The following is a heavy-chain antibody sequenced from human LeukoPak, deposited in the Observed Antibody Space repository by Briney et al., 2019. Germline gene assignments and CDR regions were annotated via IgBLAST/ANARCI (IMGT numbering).Heavy chain of an antibody. J-gene: IGHJ4*02. V-gene: IGHV1-2*04. CDR1: GYTFTGYY. D-gene: IGHD1-20*01. CDR2: NNPNSGGT. CDR3: ARGITGTTFPDY. Sequence: ASVKVSCKASGYTFTGYYMHWVRQAPGQGLEWMGWNNPNSGGTNYAQKFQGWVTMTRDTSISTAYMELSRLRSDDTAVYYCARGITGTTFPDYWGQGTLVTVSS.